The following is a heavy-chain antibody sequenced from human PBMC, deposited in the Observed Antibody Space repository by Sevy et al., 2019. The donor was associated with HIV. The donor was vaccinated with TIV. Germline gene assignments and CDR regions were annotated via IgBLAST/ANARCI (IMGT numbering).Heavy chain of an antibody. CDR1: GFTFSNAW. CDR3: TTDKYYYDSSGYYPDYFDY. CDR2: IKSKTDGGTT. J-gene: IGHJ4*02. D-gene: IGHD3-22*01. V-gene: IGHV3-15*07. Sequence: GGSLRLSCAASGFTFSNAWMNWVRQAPGKGLEWVGRIKSKTDGGTTDYAAPVKGRFTISRDDSNNTLYLQMNSLKTEDTAVYYCTTDKYYYDSSGYYPDYFDYWGQGTLVTVSS.